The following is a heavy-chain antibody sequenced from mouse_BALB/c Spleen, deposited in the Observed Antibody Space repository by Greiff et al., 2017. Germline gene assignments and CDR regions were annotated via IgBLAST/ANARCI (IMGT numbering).Heavy chain of an antibody. CDR1: GFTFSDYY. Sequence: EVQVVESGGGLVKPGGSLKLSCAASGFTFSDYYMYWVRQTPEKRLEWVATISDGGSYTYYPDSVKGRFTISRDNAKNNLYLQMSSLKSEDTAMYYCARDSLLRRYFDVWGAGTTVTVSS. J-gene: IGHJ1*01. CDR2: ISDGGSYT. CDR3: ARDSLLRRYFDV. V-gene: IGHV5-4*02. D-gene: IGHD1-2*01.